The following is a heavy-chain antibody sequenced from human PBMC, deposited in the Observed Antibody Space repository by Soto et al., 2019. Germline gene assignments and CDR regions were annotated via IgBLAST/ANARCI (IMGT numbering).Heavy chain of an antibody. D-gene: IGHD2-8*01. Sequence: ASGGGLAQTGGSLRLSCAGSGFSFDDNDMYWVRRVPGKGLEWVSGISWNSATIGYADSVKGRFTISRDNAKNSLYLEMSPLRPEDTAIYYCVKSPWSRRGDLDLWGRGTLVTVSS. CDR2: ISWNSATI. CDR1: GFSFDDND. CDR3: VKSPWSRRGDLDL. J-gene: IGHJ2*01. V-gene: IGHV3-9*01.